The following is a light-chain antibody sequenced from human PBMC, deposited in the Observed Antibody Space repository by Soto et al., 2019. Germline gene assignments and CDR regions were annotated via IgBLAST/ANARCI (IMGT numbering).Light chain of an antibody. CDR3: QQYNSYPLT. Sequence: DIQMTQSPSTLSASVGERVTITCRASQSISSWLAWYQQKPGKAPKLLICKASSLESGVPSRFSGSGSGTEFTLTISSLQPDDFATYYCQQYNSYPLTFGGGTKVEIK. CDR1: QSISSW. CDR2: KAS. J-gene: IGKJ4*01. V-gene: IGKV1-5*03.